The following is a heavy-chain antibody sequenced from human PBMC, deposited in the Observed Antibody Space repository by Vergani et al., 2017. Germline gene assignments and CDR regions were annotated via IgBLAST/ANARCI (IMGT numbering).Heavy chain of an antibody. CDR2: IYTSGST. Sequence: QVQLQESGPGLVKPPQTLSLTCTVSGGSLSSGSYYWSWIRQPAGKGLEWIGRIYTSGSTNYNPSLKSRVTISVDTSKNQFSLKLGSVTAADTAVYYCARAGPGRIDWFDPWGQGTLVTGSS. CDR3: ARAGPGRIDWFDP. V-gene: IGHV4-61*02. J-gene: IGHJ5*02. CDR1: GGSLSSGSYY.